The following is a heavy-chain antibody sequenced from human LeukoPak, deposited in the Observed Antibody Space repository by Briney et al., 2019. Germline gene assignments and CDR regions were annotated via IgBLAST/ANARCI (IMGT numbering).Heavy chain of an antibody. V-gene: IGHV4-39*07. Sequence: SETLSLTCTVSGGSISSSSYYWGWIRQPPGKGLEWIGSIYYSGSTYYNPSLKSRVTISVDTSKNQFSLKLSSVTAADTAVYYCARFCSGGSCFYGAFDIWGQGTMVTVSS. D-gene: IGHD2-15*01. CDR3: ARFCSGGSCFYGAFDI. CDR1: GGSISSSSYY. CDR2: IYYSGST. J-gene: IGHJ3*02.